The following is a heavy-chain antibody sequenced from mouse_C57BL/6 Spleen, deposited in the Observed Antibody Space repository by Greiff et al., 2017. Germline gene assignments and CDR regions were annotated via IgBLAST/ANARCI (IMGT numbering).Heavy chain of an antibody. CDR1: GYTFTSYW. CDR2: IYPNSGGT. J-gene: IGHJ1*03. V-gene: IGHV1-72*01. CDR3: ARSVICDGYHWYFDV. D-gene: IGHD2-3*01. Sequence: VQLQQPRAELVKPGASVKLSCKASGYTFTSYWMHWVKQRPGRGLEWIGRIYPNSGGTKYNEKFKSKATLTVDKPSSTAYMQLSSLTSEDSAVYYCARSVICDGYHWYFDVWGTGTTVTVSS.